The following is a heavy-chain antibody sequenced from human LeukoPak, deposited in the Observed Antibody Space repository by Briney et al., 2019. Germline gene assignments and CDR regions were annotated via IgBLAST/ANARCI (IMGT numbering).Heavy chain of an antibody. V-gene: IGHV4-39*01. CDR1: GGSISSSSYY. CDR2: IYYSGST. J-gene: IGHJ3*02. Sequence: PSETLSLTCTVSGGSISSSSYYWGWIRQPPGTGLEWIGSIYYSGSTYYNPSLKSRVTISVDTSKNQFSLKLSSVTAADTAVYYCARLLRRFQLHSWAFDIWGQGTMVTVSS. D-gene: IGHD2-15*01. CDR3: ARLLRRFQLHSWAFDI.